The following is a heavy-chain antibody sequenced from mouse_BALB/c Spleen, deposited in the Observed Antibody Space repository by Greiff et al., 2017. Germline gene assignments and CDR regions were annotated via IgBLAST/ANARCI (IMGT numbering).Heavy chain of an antibody. CDR2: IYPGNSDT. CDR3: TGHYYGYWYFDV. V-gene: IGHV1-5*01. Sequence: EVQLQQSGTVLARPGASVKMSCKASGYTFTSYWMHWVKQRPGQGLEWIGAIYPGNSDTSYNQKFKGKAKLTAVTSTSTAYMELSSLTNEDSAVYYCTGHYYGYWYFDVWGAGTTVTVSS. J-gene: IGHJ1*01. D-gene: IGHD1-2*01. CDR1: GYTFTSYW.